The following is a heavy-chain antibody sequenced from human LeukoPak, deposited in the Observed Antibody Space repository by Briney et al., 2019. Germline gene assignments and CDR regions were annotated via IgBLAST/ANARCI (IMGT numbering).Heavy chain of an antibody. V-gene: IGHV4-39*01. CDR1: GGSISSSSYY. D-gene: IGHD6-6*01. J-gene: IGHJ4*02. CDR3: ARHVSVVLQYMSSSSYFDY. CDR2: IYYSGST. Sequence: SETLSLTCTVSGGSISSSSYYWGWIRQPPGKGLEWIGSIYYSGSTYYNPSLKSRVTISVDTSKNQFSLKLSSVTAADTAVYYCARHVSVVLQYMSSSSYFDYWGQGTLVTVSS.